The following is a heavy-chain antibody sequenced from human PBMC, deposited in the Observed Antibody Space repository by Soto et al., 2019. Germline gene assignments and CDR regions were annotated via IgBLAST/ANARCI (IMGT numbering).Heavy chain of an antibody. CDR1: GFTFSNYW. V-gene: IGHV3-74*01. J-gene: IGHJ3*01. D-gene: IGHD1-7*01. Sequence: EVQLVESGGGLVQPGGSLRLSCAASGFTFSNYWMHWVRQAPGKGLVWVSRISRDGRSTSYADSVKGRVAISRDNAENTLYLQMNSLGAEDTAVYYCARGGAGTTDDASDLWGQGTMVTVSS. CDR3: ARGGAGTTDDASDL. CDR2: ISRDGRST.